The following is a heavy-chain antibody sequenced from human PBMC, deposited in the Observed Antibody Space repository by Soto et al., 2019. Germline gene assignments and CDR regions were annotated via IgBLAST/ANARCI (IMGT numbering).Heavy chain of an antibody. D-gene: IGHD3-16*01. J-gene: IGHJ3*02. V-gene: IGHV2-5*02. CDR3: AHIMITWGGVSALDAFDM. Sequence: SGPTLVNPTPPLTLTCSFSGFSLSTSRVGVAWIRQPPGKALEWLAIIYWDDDRRYSPSLKTRLAITKDTSKNQVVLTMTNLDPGDTATYYCAHIMITWGGVSALDAFDMWGQGTMVTVSS. CDR1: GFSLSTSRVG. CDR2: IYWDDDR.